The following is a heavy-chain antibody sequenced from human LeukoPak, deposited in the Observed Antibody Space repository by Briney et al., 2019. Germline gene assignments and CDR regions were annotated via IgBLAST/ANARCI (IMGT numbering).Heavy chain of an antibody. V-gene: IGHV4-34*01. D-gene: IGHD2-15*01. CDR2: INHSGST. CDR3: ARGLRSGGSCGVDY. J-gene: IGHJ4*02. CDR1: GGSFSGYY. Sequence: SETLSLTCAVYGGSFSGYYWGWIRQSPGKGLEWIGEINHSGSTNYNPSLKSRVTISIDTSKNQFSLRLTSVTAADTAVYYCARGLRSGGSCGVDYWGQGTLVAVSS.